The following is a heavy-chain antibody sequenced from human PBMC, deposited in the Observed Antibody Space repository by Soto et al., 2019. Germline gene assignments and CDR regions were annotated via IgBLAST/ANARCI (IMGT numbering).Heavy chain of an antibody. CDR2: ISGSGGST. J-gene: IGHJ4*02. V-gene: IGHV3-23*01. CDR1: GFTFSSYA. Sequence: LRLSCAASGFTFSSYAMSWVRQAPGKGLEWVSAISGSGGSTYYADSVKGRFTISRDNSKNTLYLQMNSLRAEDTAVYYCAKNLAGTKAIDYWGQGTLVTVSS. D-gene: IGHD6-19*01. CDR3: AKNLAGTKAIDY.